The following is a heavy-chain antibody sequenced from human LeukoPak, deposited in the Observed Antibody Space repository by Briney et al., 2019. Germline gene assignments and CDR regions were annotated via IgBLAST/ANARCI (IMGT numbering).Heavy chain of an antibody. CDR2: IKPNSGGT. J-gene: IGHJ4*02. CDR3: ARDRRTARLFDY. CDR1: GYTFTGNY. D-gene: IGHD6-6*01. V-gene: IGHV1-2*06. Sequence: GASVKVSCKASGYTFTGNYMHWVRQAPGQGLERMGRIKPNSGGTNYAQKFQGRVTMTRDTSISTAYMELSRLRSDDTAVYYCARDRRTARLFDYWGQGTLVTVSS.